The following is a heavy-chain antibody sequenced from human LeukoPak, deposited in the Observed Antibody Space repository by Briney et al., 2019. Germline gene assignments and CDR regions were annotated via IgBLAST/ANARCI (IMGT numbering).Heavy chain of an antibody. D-gene: IGHD3-10*01. CDR1: GVSISSSSYY. Sequence: PSETLSLTCTVSGVSISSSSYYWGWIRQPPGKGLEWIGSIYYSESTYCNSSLKSRVTISVDTSKNQVSLKLNSVTAADTAVYYCARDRVPGNMDYWGQGTLVTVSS. CDR3: ARDRVPGNMDY. J-gene: IGHJ4*02. V-gene: IGHV4-39*07. CDR2: IYYSEST.